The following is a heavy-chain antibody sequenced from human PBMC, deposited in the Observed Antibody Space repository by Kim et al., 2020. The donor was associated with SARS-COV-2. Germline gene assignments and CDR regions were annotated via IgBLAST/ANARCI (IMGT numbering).Heavy chain of an antibody. J-gene: IGHJ4*02. CDR1: GYSFTSYW. Sequence: GESLKISCKGSGYSFTSYWIGWVRQMPGKGLEWMGIIYPGDSDTRYSPSFQGQVTISADKSISTAYLQWSSLKASDTAMYYCARQDPRNYYGSGSHDYWGQGTLVTVSS. V-gene: IGHV5-51*01. CDR2: IYPGDSDT. D-gene: IGHD3-10*01. CDR3: ARQDPRNYYGSGSHDY.